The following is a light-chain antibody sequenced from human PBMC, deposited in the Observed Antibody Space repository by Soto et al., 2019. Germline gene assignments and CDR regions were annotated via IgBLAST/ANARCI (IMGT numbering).Light chain of an antibody. V-gene: IGLV2-14*01. Sequence: QSALTQPASVSGSPGQSITISCTGTSSDVGGYNYVSWYQQHPGKAPKLMIYDVSNRPSGVSNRFSGSKSGNTASLTISGLLAEDEDDYYCSSYTSSSPLYIFGTGTKVTVL. CDR2: DVS. J-gene: IGLJ1*01. CDR3: SSYTSSSPLYI. CDR1: SSDVGGYNY.